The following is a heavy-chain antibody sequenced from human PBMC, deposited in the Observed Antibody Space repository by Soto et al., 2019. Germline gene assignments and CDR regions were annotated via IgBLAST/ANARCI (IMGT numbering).Heavy chain of an antibody. CDR1: GFTFTRYS. CDR2: ISSTTNYI. Sequence: PGGSLRLSCAASGFTFTRYSMNWVRQAPGKGLEWVSSISSTTNYIYYADSMKGRFTVSRDNAKNSVYLEMNSLSAEDTAVYYCARESEDLTSNFDYWGQGTLVTVSS. J-gene: IGHJ4*02. CDR3: ARESEDLTSNFDY. V-gene: IGHV3-21*01.